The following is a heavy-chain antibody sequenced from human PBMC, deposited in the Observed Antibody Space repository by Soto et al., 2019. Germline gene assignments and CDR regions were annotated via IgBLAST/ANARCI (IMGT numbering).Heavy chain of an antibody. V-gene: IGHV3-30*18. D-gene: IGHD2-21*02. Sequence: GGSLRLSCAASGFTFRNFGMHWVRQAPGKGLEWVAVISYDGTNKYYADSVKGRFTISRDNSKNTLYLQINGLRAEDTAVYYCAKAVPPFVVVTASDYWGQGTLVTAPQ. CDR1: GFTFRNFG. J-gene: IGHJ4*02. CDR3: AKAVPPFVVVTASDY. CDR2: ISYDGTNK.